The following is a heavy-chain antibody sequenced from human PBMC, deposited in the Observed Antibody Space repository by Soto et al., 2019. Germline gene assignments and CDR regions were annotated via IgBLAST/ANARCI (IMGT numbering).Heavy chain of an antibody. CDR2: ISSSGSTI. CDR3: ARDKAQGMVRGVPDNDSTTP. CDR1: GFTFSDYY. J-gene: IGHJ4*02. V-gene: IGHV3-11*01. D-gene: IGHD3-10*01. Sequence: PGGSLRLSCAASGFTFSDYYMSWIRQAPGKGLEWVSYISSSGSTIYYADSVKGRFTISRDNAKNSLYLQMNSLRAEDAAVYYCARDKAQGMVRGVPDNDSTTPGGQGTLVTVSS.